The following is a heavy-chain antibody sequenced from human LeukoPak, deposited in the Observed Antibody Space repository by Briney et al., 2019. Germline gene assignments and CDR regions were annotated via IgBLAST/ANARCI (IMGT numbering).Heavy chain of an antibody. J-gene: IGHJ5*02. V-gene: IGHV3-74*01. CDR1: GFTSSNYW. Sequence: GGSLRLSCVASGFTSSNYWMHWVRQPPGKGLVWVSRIYVDGRTTNYADSVKGRFTISRDNAKNTVYLEMNSLSVEDTATYYCIRDFRSADLWGQGTLVTVTS. CDR2: IYVDGRTT. CDR3: IRDFRSADL.